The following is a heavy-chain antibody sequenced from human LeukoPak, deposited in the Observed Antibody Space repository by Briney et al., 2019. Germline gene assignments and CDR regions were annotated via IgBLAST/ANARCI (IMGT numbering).Heavy chain of an antibody. J-gene: IGHJ5*02. V-gene: IGHV3-74*01. CDR1: GFTSSNYW. Sequence: GGSLRLSCVASGFTSSNYWMHWVRQPPGKGLVWVSRIYVDGRTTNYADSVKGRFTISRDNAKNTVYLEMNSLSVEDTATYYCIRDFRSADLWGQGTLVTVTS. CDR2: IYVDGRTT. CDR3: IRDFRSADL.